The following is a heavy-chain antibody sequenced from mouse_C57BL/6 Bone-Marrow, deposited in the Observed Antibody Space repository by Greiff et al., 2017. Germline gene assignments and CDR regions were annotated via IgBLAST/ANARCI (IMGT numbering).Heavy chain of an antibody. CDR1: GFTFSSYA. V-gene: IGHV5-4*03. J-gene: IGHJ3*01. CDR3: ARVDYYGSSWFAY. D-gene: IGHD1-1*01. Sequence: DVKLVESGGGLVKPGGSLKLSCAASGFTFSSYAMSWVRQTPEKRLEWVATISDGGSYTYYPDNVKGRFTISRDNAKNNLYLQMSHLKSEDTAMYYCARVDYYGSSWFAYWGQGTLVTVSA. CDR2: ISDGGSYT.